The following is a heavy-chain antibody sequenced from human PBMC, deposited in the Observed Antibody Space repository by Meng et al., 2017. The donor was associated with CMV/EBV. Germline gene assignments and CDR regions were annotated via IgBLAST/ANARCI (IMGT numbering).Heavy chain of an antibody. Sequence: GGSLRLSCAASGFTFSNAWMSWVRQAPGKGLEWVGRIKSKTDGGTTDYAAPVKDRFSISRDDSKNTLYLQMNSLKTEDTAVYYCTTNVLRYFDWLPPDYRGQGTLVTVSS. CDR3: TTNVLRYFDWLPPDY. D-gene: IGHD3-9*01. CDR2: IKSKTDGGTT. V-gene: IGHV3-15*01. J-gene: IGHJ4*02. CDR1: GFTFSNAW.